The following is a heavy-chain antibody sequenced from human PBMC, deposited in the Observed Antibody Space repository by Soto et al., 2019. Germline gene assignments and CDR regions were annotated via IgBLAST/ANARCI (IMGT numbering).Heavy chain of an antibody. D-gene: IGHD1-7*01. CDR2: IYWNDDK. CDR1: GFSLSTSGVG. V-gene: IGHV2-5*01. Sequence: SGPTLVNPTQTLTLTCTFSGFSLSTSGVGVGWIRQPPGKALEWLALIYWNDDKRYSPSLKSRLTITKDTSKNQVVLTMTNMDPVGTATYYCAHTGTKDYYYGMDVWGQGTTVTVSS. CDR3: AHTGTKDYYYGMDV. J-gene: IGHJ6*02.